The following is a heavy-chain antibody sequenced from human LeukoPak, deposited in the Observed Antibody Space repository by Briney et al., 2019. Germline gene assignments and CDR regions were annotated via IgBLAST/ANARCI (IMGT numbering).Heavy chain of an antibody. CDR1: GFTFSSYW. CDR2: INSDGRST. J-gene: IGHJ4*02. D-gene: IGHD6-13*01. CDR3: AREEEQLAPFDY. V-gene: IGHV3-74*01. Sequence: GGSLRLSCAASGFTFSSYWMHWVRQAPGKGLVSVSRINSDGRSTSYADSVKGRFTISRDNAKNTLYLQMNSLRAEDTAVYYCAREEEQLAPFDYWGQGTLVTVSS.